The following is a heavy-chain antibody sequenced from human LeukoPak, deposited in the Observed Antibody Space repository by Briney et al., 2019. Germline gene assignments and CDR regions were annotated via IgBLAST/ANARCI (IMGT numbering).Heavy chain of an antibody. V-gene: IGHV4-39*01. J-gene: IGHJ3*02. CDR1: GGSISSSSYY. CDR3: ARHSRSGSGGYENAFDI. CDR2: IYSGGST. Sequence: SETLSLTCTVSGGSISSSSYYWDWIRQSPGKGLEWIGNIYSGGSTYYTPSLKSRVTISVDTSKNQFSLKLSSVTAADTAIYFWARHSRSGSGGYENAFDIWGQGTMVTVSS. D-gene: IGHD5-12*01.